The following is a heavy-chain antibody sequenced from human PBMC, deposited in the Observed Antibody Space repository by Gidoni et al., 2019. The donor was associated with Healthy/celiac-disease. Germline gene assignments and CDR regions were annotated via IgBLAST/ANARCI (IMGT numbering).Heavy chain of an antibody. CDR1: GFTLSSYG. V-gene: IGHV3-33*01. D-gene: IGHD1-26*01. J-gene: IGHJ4*02. CDR3: ARDQVGATCFDY. Sequence: QVRLVESGGGVVEPGRFLRCSCAASGFTLSSYGMHWVRQAPGQGLEWVAVIWYDGSNKYYADTVKCRFTISRDNSKKTLYLQMNSLRAEDTAVYYCARDQVGATCFDYWGQGTLVTVSS. CDR2: IWYDGSNK.